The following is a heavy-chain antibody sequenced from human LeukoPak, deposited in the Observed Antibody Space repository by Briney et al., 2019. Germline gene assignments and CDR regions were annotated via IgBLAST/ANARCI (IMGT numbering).Heavy chain of an antibody. CDR3: AKVAVGATLRTHCFDA. CDR2: ISGSGGAT. Sequence: GGSLRLSCAASGFTFSSYAMSWVRQAPGKGLEWVSSISGSGGATYYADAMKGRLTISRDNSKNMLFLQMNSLRDEDTALYFCAKVAVGATLRTHCFDAWGQGTMVIVSS. D-gene: IGHD6-19*01. CDR1: GFTFSSYA. V-gene: IGHV3-23*01. J-gene: IGHJ3*01.